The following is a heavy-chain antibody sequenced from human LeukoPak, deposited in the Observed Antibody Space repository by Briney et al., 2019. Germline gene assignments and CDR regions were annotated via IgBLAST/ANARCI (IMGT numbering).Heavy chain of an antibody. CDR1: GGTFSSYA. V-gene: IGHV1-2*02. J-gene: IGHJ4*02. CDR2: INPNSGGT. CDR3: APLLDCSSTSCYSY. Sequence: ASAKVSCKASGGTFSSYAISWVRQAPGQGLEWMGWINPNSGGTNYAQKFQGRVTMTRDTSISTAYMELSRLRSDDTAAYYCAPLLDCSSTSCYSYWGQGTLVTVSS. D-gene: IGHD2-2*01.